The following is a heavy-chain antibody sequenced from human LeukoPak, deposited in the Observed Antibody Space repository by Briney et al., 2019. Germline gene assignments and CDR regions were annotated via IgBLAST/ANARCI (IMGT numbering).Heavy chain of an antibody. J-gene: IGHJ6*03. Sequence: GGSLRLSCAASGFTFSSYWMSWVRQAPGKGLEWVANIKQDGSEKYYVDSVKGRFTISRDNAKNSLYLQMNSLRAEDTAVYYCVRMVYGDYYYYMDVWGKGTTVTVSS. V-gene: IGHV3-7*01. CDR3: VRMVYGDYYYYMDV. CDR2: IKQDGSEK. D-gene: IGHD2-8*01. CDR1: GFTFSSYW.